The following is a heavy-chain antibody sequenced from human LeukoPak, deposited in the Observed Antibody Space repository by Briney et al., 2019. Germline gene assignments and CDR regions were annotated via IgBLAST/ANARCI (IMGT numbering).Heavy chain of an antibody. Sequence: SETLSLTCTVSGGSISSYYWSWIRQPPGKGLEWIGYIYYSGSTNYNPSLKSRVTISVDTSENQFSLKLSSVTAADTAVYYCARNNAPTYYDFWSGYRNYYGMDVWGQGTTVTVSS. CDR1: GGSISSYY. V-gene: IGHV4-59*08. CDR2: IYYSGST. CDR3: ARNNAPTYYDFWSGYRNYYGMDV. J-gene: IGHJ6*02. D-gene: IGHD3-3*01.